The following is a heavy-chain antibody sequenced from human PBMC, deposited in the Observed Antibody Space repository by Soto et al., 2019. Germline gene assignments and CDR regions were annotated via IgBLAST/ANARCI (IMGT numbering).Heavy chain of an antibody. V-gene: IGHV4-38-2*01. Sequence: SETLSLTCAVSGYSISSGYYCGWIRQPPGKGLEWIGSIYHSGNTYYNPSLKSRVTISVDTSKNHFSLKLSSVTAADTAVYYCARARIVVAGTIVDYWGQETLVTVSS. J-gene: IGHJ4*02. CDR3: ARARIVVAGTIVDY. CDR2: IYHSGNT. D-gene: IGHD6-19*01. CDR1: GYSISSGYY.